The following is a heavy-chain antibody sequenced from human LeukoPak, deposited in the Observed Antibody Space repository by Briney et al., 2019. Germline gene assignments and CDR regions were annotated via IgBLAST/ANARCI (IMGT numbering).Heavy chain of an antibody. J-gene: IGHJ4*02. Sequence: ASVKVSCKTSGYTFTTYYIHWVRQAPGQGLEWMGWINPNGGGTNYAQKFQGRVTMTRDTSISTAYMELSRLRSDDTAVYYCARDSELRLGELSLDYWGQGTLVTVSS. CDR3: ARDSELRLGELSLDY. CDR2: INPNGGGT. V-gene: IGHV1-2*02. D-gene: IGHD3-16*02. CDR1: GYTFTTYY.